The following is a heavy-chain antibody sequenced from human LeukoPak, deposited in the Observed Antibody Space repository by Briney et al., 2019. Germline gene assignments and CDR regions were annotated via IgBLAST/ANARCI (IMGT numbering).Heavy chain of an antibody. CDR1: GGSISSYY. CDR3: ARSIRGGILYYFDY. CDR2: IFSGGRT. Sequence: SETLSLTPTVSGGSISSYYWSWIRQPPGKGLEWIGYIFSGGRTNFNPSLKSRVTISVDTSKNQFSLKLSSVTAADTAVYYCARSIRGGILYYFDYWGQGTLVTVSS. V-gene: IGHV4-59*01. J-gene: IGHJ4*02. D-gene: IGHD3-10*01.